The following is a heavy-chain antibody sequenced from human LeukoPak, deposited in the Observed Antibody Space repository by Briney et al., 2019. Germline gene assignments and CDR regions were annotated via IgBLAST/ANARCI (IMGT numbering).Heavy chain of an antibody. D-gene: IGHD3-3*01. Sequence: PGGSLRLSCAASGFTFSSYEMNWVRQAPGKGLEWVSYISSSGSTIYYADSVKGRFTISRDNAKNSLYLQMNSLRAEDTAAYYCARGKVFWSGYGYCFDYWGQGTLVTVSS. V-gene: IGHV3-48*03. J-gene: IGHJ4*02. CDR3: ARGKVFWSGYGYCFDY. CDR1: GFTFSSYE. CDR2: ISSSGSTI.